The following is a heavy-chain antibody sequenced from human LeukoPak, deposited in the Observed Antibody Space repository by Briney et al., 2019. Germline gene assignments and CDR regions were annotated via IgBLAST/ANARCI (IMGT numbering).Heavy chain of an antibody. V-gene: IGHV3-23*01. D-gene: IGHD3-16*01. CDR2: ISPSGGIT. Sequence: PGGSLRLSCAASGFTFSSHGMNWARQAPGKGLEWVSGISPSGGITYYTDSVNGRFTISRDNTKNTVSLQMNRLRGEDTAVYYCAKDDAWGRYKNWGQGTLVTVSS. J-gene: IGHJ1*01. CDR3: AKDDAWGRYKN. CDR1: GFTFSSHG.